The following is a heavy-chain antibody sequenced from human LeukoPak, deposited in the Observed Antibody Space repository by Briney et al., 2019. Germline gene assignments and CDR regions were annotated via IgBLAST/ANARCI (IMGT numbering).Heavy chain of an antibody. V-gene: IGHV4-4*07. D-gene: IGHD3-10*01. CDR3: ARVPGATANWYFDL. Sequence: SETLSLTGTVSGGSISSYYWSWIRQPAGKGLEWIGRIYTSGSTNYNPSLKSRVTMSVDTSKNQFSLKLSSVTAADTAVYYCARVPGATANWYFDLWGRGTLVTVSS. CDR2: IYTSGST. CDR1: GGSISSYY. J-gene: IGHJ2*01.